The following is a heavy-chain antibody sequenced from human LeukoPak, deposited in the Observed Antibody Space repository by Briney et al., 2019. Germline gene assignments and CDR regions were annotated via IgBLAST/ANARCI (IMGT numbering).Heavy chain of an antibody. CDR1: GYTFTGYY. V-gene: IGHV1-2*02. CDR3: ARGYYYGYYYYMDV. CDR2: INPNSGGT. D-gene: IGHD3-10*01. J-gene: IGHJ6*03. Sequence: ASVKVSCKASGYTFTGYYMHWVRQAPGQGLEWMGWINPNSGGTNYAQKFQGRVTMTRDTSISTAYMELSRLRSDDTAVYYCARGYYYGYYYYMDVWGKGTTVTISS.